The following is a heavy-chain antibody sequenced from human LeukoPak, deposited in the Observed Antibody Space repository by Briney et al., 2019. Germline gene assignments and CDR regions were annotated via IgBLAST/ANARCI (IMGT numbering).Heavy chain of an antibody. CDR3: AREGASSSFDY. CDR2: IGGSNGIT. CDR1: RFTFNSYA. V-gene: IGHV3-23*01. J-gene: IGHJ4*02. Sequence: GGSLRLSCAASRFTFNSYAMSWVRQAPGKGLEWVSVIGGSNGITFYVGSVKGRFTISRDNSKDTLYLQMNSLRAEDTAVYHCAREGASSSFDYWGQGTLVTVSS.